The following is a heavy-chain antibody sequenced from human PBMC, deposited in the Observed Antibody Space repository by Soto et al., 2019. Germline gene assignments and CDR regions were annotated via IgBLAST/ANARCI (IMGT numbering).Heavy chain of an antibody. V-gene: IGHV4-39*01. J-gene: IGHJ3*02. Sequence: PSETLSLTCTVSGGSISSGGYYWSWIRQPPGKGLEWIGYIYYSGSTYYNPSLKSRVTISVDTSKNQFSLKLSSVTAADTAVYYCARIIRFGDFDIWGQGTMVTVSS. CDR3: ARIIRFGDFDI. CDR2: IYYSGST. D-gene: IGHD3-16*01. CDR1: GGSISSGGYY.